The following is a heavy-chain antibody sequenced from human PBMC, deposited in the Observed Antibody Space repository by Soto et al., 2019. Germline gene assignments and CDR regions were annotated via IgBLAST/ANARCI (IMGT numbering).Heavy chain of an antibody. CDR3: ARVRHGGWLAYYYYYGMDV. CDR1: WGSFSGYY. V-gene: IGHV4-34*01. J-gene: IGHJ6*02. Sequence: SETLSLTCAVYWGSFSGYYWSWIRQPPGKGLEWIGEINHSGSTNYNPSLKSRVTISVDTSKNQFSLKLSSVTAADTAVYYCARVRHGGWLAYYYYYGMDVWGQGATVTVS. CDR2: INHSGST. D-gene: IGHD6-19*01.